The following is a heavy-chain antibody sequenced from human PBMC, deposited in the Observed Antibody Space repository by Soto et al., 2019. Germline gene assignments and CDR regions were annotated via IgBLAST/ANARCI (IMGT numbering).Heavy chain of an antibody. CDR3: ARSPGSYYNGLFDY. CDR2: IGTAGDT. D-gene: IGHD3-10*01. V-gene: IGHV3-13*04. CDR1: GFTFSSYD. Sequence: EVQLVESGGGLVQPGGSLRLSCAASGFTFSSYDMHWVRQATGKGLEWVSAIGTAGDTYYPGSVKGRVTISRENAKNTLYLQMNSLRAGDTAVYYCARSPGSYYNGLFDYWGQGTLVTVSS. J-gene: IGHJ4*02.